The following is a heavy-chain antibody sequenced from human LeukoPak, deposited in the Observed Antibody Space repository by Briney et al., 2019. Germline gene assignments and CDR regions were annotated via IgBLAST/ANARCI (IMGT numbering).Heavy chain of an antibody. CDR2: IIPILGIA. V-gene: IGHV1-69*04. J-gene: IGHJ4*02. CDR3: AENGPTSLEGDY. D-gene: IGHD1-1*01. CDR1: GYTFTSYG. Sequence: SVKVSCKASGYTFTSYGISWVRQAPGQGLEWMGRIIPILGIANYAQKFQGRVTITADKSTSTAYMELSSLRSEDTAVYYCAENGPTSLEGDYWGQGTLVTVSS.